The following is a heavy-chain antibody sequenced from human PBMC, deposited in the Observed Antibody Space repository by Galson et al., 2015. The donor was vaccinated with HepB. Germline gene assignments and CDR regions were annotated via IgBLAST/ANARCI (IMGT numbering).Heavy chain of an antibody. CDR3: ARGPF. CDR1: GINFGWYA. Sequence: SLRLSCAVSGINFGWYAMSWVRQAPGKGPEWVASIKEDGTEEYYPDSMKGRFTISRDNAKYSLSLHMDSLRPDDTAVYYCARGPFWGQGTLVTVSS. CDR2: IKEDGTEE. J-gene: IGHJ4*02. V-gene: IGHV3-7*01.